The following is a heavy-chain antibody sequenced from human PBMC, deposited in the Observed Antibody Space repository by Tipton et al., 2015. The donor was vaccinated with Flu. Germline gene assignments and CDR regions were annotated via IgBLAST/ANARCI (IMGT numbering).Heavy chain of an antibody. CDR2: IYTSGST. J-gene: IGHJ4*02. V-gene: IGHV4-61*02. D-gene: IGHD3-16*02. CDR1: GGSISSGGYY. CDR3: ARDYLLGDLSFFDN. Sequence: TLSLTCTVSGGSISSGGYYWSWIRQHPGKGLEWIGCIYTSGSTNYNASLKSRVTMSVDTSKNQFSLKLSSVTVADTAVYYCARDYLLGDLSFFDNWGQGTLVTVSS.